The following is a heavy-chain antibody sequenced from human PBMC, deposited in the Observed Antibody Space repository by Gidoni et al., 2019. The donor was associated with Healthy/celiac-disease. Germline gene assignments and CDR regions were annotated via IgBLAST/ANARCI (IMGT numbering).Heavy chain of an antibody. J-gene: IGHJ6*02. V-gene: IGHV4-34*01. CDR3: ARGGYDFWSGYYPPESYYYYGMDV. Sequence: QVQLQQWGAGLLKPSETLSLTCAVYGGSFSGYYWSWIRQPPGKGLEWIGEINHSGSTNYNPSLKSRVTISVDTSKNQFSLKLSSVTAADTAVYYCARGGYDFWSGYYPPESYYYYGMDVWGQGTTVTVSS. D-gene: IGHD3-3*01. CDR2: INHSGST. CDR1: GGSFSGYY.